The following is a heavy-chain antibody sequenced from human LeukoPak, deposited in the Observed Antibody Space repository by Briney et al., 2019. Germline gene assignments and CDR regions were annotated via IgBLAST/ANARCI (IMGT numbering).Heavy chain of an antibody. CDR2: IYYSGST. CDR3: ARVGYYYDSSGSLNAFDI. J-gene: IGHJ3*02. CDR1: AGSISSGDYY. Sequence: SQTLSLTCTVSAGSISSGDYYWSWIRQPPGKGLEWIGYIYYSGSTYYNPSLKSRVTISVDTSKNQFSLKLSSVTAADTAVYYCARVGYYYDSSGSLNAFDIWGQGTMVTVSS. V-gene: IGHV4-30-4*01. D-gene: IGHD3-22*01.